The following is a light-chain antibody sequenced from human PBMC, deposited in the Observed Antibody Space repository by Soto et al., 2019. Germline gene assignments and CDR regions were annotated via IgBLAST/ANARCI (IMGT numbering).Light chain of an antibody. CDR2: AAS. CDR3: QQYYSYPIT. J-gene: IGKJ5*01. CDR1: QNIKTY. Sequence: DIQMTQSPSSLSASVGDSVTITCRASQNIKTYLNWYQQKPGKAPNLLIYAASTLQSGVPSRFSGSGSGTDFTLTISCLQSEDFATYYCQQYYSYPITFGQGTRLEIK. V-gene: IGKV1-17*01.